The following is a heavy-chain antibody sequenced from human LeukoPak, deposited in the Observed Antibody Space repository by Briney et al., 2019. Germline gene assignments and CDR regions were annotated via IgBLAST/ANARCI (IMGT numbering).Heavy chain of an antibody. CDR2: ITRDGSST. Sequence: PGGSLRLSCAASGFTFSSSWMHWVRQAPGKGLVWVSRITRDGSSTTYADSVKGRFTTSRDNAKNTLYLQIDSLRDDDTAVYYCARDPGYESWSPFWGGMDVWGNGTTVTVSS. D-gene: IGHD3-16*01. V-gene: IGHV3-74*01. J-gene: IGHJ6*04. CDR3: ARDPGYESWSPFWGGMDV. CDR1: GFTFSSSW.